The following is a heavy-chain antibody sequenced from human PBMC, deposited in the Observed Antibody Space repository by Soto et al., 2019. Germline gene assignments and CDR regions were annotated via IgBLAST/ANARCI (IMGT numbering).Heavy chain of an antibody. Sequence: EVQLVESGGGLVQPGGSLRLSCEASGFTFSSSPMHWVRQAPGRGLEWVSYIGATTNTIHYADSVRGRFIISRDNARNSLYLQMSSLRVDDTAVYFCARDPFNGWYVKLFHMRGQGALVTVSS. CDR3: ARDPFNGWYVKLFHM. V-gene: IGHV3-48*01. J-gene: IGHJ4*02. CDR1: GFTFSSSP. D-gene: IGHD6-19*01. CDR2: IGATTNTI.